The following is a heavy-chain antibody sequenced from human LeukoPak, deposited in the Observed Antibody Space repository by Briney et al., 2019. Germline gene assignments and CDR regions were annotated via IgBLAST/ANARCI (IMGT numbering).Heavy chain of an antibody. D-gene: IGHD3-9*01. CDR2: VDHRGST. Sequence: SETLSLTCGVSGGSFSDYFWTWIRHIPGKGLEWIGEVDHRGSTKYNPSLRSRVTISADPSNNHFSLRLSSMTAADTAVYFCARVGNDGPVTRYSGWSNRGVAKYSSYMDVWGKGSPVAVSS. CDR1: GGSFSDYF. V-gene: IGHV4-34*01. J-gene: IGHJ6*03. CDR3: ARVGNDGPVTRYSGWSNRGVAKYSSYMDV.